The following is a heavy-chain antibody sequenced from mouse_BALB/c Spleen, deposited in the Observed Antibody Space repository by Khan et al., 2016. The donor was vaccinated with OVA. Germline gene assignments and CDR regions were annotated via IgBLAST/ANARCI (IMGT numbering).Heavy chain of an antibody. CDR1: GYSITSDYA. D-gene: IGHD1-1*01. V-gene: IGHV3-2*02. J-gene: IGHJ2*01. CDR3: TKWGFHYGSSYGAFDY. CDR2: IRYSGST. Sequence: EVQLQESGPGLVKPSQSLSLTCTVTGYSITSDYAWNWIRQFPGNKLEWMGYIRYSGSTTYNPPLKSRISITRDTSKNQFFLQLNSVTTEDTGTYYCTKWGFHYGSSYGAFDYWGQGTTLTVSS.